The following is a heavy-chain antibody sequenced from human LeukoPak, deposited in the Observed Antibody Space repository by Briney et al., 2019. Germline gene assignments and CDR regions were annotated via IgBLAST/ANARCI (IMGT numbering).Heavy chain of an antibody. CDR2: ISYDGSNK. Sequence: GRSLRLSCAASGFTFSSYAMHWVRQAPGKGLEWVAVISYDGSNKYYADSVKGRFTISTDDSKNTLYLQMNSLRADDTAVYYCAKEITIFGVVMWFDPWGQGTLVTVSS. CDR3: AKEITIFGVVMWFDP. D-gene: IGHD3-3*01. CDR1: GFTFSSYA. J-gene: IGHJ5*02. V-gene: IGHV3-30*14.